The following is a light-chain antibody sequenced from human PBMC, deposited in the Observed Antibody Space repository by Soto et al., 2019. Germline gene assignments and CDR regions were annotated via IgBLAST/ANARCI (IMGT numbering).Light chain of an antibody. Sequence: EIVLTQSPGTLSLSPGERATLSCRASQSVSRSLLAWYQQKPGQAPRLLIYGASTRATGIADRFSGSGSGTDFTLTISRLEPEDFAVYYCQQYGNPSPYSCGQGTKLEIK. J-gene: IGKJ2*03. CDR2: GAS. V-gene: IGKV3-20*01. CDR1: QSVSRSL. CDR3: QQYGNPSPYS.